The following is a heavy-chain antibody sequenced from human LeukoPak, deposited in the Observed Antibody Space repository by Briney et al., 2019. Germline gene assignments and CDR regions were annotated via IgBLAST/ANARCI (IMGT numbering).Heavy chain of an antibody. V-gene: IGHV4-39*07. J-gene: IGHJ3*02. Sequence: PSETLSLTCTVSGGSISSSSYYWGWIRQPPGKGLEWIGSIYYSGSTYYNPSLKSRVTISVDTSKNQFSLKLSSVTAADTAVYYCARDPDPRVLRYFDDAFDIWGQGTMVTVSS. CDR3: ARDPDPRVLRYFDDAFDI. D-gene: IGHD3-9*01. CDR2: IYYSGST. CDR1: GGSISSSSYY.